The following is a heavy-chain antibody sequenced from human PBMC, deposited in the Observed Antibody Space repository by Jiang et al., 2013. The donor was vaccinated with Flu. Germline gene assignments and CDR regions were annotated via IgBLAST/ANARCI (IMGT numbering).Heavy chain of an antibody. J-gene: IGHJ6*02. CDR2: IKQDGSEK. CDR3: ARDYGDYYYYYGMDV. D-gene: IGHD4-17*01. CDR1: GFTFSSYW. Sequence: VQLLESGGGLVQPGGSLRLSCAASGFTFSSYWMSWVRQAPGKGLEWVANIKQDGSEKYYVDSVKGRFTISRDNAKNSLYLQMNSLSAEDTAVYYCARDYGDYYYYYGMDVWGQGTTVTVSS. V-gene: IGHV3-7*03.